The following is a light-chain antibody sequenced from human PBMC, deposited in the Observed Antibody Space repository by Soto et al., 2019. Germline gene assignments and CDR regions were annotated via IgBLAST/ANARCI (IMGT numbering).Light chain of an antibody. CDR3: QQSYSAPRT. CDR1: QSIGTY. CDR2: GAS. Sequence: DIQMTQSPSSLPASVGDRISITCRASQSIGTYLSWYQQKPGKAPKLLIYGASNLQSGVPSRFSGSGSETGFTLTISSLQTEDFATYDCQQSYSAPRTFGQGTKVEIK. J-gene: IGKJ2*01. V-gene: IGKV1-39*01.